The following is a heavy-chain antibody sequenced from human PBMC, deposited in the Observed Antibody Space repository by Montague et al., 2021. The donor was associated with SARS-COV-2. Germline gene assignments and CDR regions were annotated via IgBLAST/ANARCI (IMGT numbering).Heavy chain of an antibody. CDR1: GFTFSNSP. CDR2: IHSAGRGT. J-gene: IGHJ5*02. D-gene: IGHD3-9*01. Sequence: SLRLSCAASGFTFSNSPMSWVRQAPGKGLDWVSVIHSAGRGTYYADSVRGRFTISRDNLKNMVYLQMNSLRDVDTALYYCAKVGDILTGYSLINLDAWGQGTLVVVSS. CDR3: AKVGDILTGYSLINLDA. V-gene: IGHV3-23*03.